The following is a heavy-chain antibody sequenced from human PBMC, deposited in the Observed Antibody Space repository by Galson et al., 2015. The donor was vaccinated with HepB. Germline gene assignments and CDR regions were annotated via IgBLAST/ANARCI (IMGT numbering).Heavy chain of an antibody. CDR3: ARHVSGGWNPLFGNYYGMDV. J-gene: IGHJ6*02. CDR1: GYSFTSYW. CDR2: IYPGDSDT. D-gene: IGHD1-1*01. Sequence: QSGAEVKKPGESLKISCKGSGYSFTSYWIGWVRQMPGKGLEWMGIIYPGDSDTRYSPSFQGQVTISADKSISTAYLQWSSLKASDTAMYYCARHVSGGWNPLFGNYYGMDVWGQGTTVTVSS. V-gene: IGHV5-51*01.